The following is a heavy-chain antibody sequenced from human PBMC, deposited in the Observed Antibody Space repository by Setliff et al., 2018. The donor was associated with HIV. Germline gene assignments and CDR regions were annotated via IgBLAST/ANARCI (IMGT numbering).Heavy chain of an antibody. V-gene: IGHV4-39*07. CDR1: GGSISSSSYY. CDR2: VYYSGST. J-gene: IGHJ5*02. Sequence: SETLSLTCTVSGGSISSSSYYWGWIRQPPGKGLEWIGYVYYSGSTNYNPSLKSRVSISVDTSKNHFSLKLYSVTAADTAVYYCARIEGYAYGSNWFDPWGQGTLVTVSS. CDR3: ARIEGYAYGSNWFDP. D-gene: IGHD3-16*01.